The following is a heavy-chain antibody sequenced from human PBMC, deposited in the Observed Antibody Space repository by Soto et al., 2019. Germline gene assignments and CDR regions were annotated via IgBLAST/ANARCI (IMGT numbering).Heavy chain of an antibody. CDR3: VKDLGGYYYDSSGYCDY. V-gene: IGHV3-64D*06. CDR2: ISSNGGST. Sequence: GSLRLSCSASGFTFSSYAMHWVRQAPGKGLEYVSAISSNGGSTYYADSVKGRFTISSDNSKNTLYLQMSSLRAEDTAVYYCVKDLGGYYYDSSGYCDYWGQGTLVTVSS. J-gene: IGHJ4*02. CDR1: GFTFSSYA. D-gene: IGHD3-22*01.